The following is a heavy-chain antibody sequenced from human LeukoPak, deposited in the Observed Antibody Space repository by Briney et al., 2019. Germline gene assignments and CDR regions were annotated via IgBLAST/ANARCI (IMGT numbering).Heavy chain of an antibody. V-gene: IGHV3-23*01. CDR1: GFTFSSYA. CDR3: AKGPLDYYGSGGIPDWFDP. CDR2: ISGSGGST. D-gene: IGHD3-10*01. Sequence: GGSLRLSCAASGFTFSSYAMSWVRQAPGKGLEWVSAISGSGGSTYYADSVKGRFTISRDNSKNTLYLQMNSLRAEDTAVYYCAKGPLDYYGSGGIPDWFDPWGQGTLLTVSS. J-gene: IGHJ5*02.